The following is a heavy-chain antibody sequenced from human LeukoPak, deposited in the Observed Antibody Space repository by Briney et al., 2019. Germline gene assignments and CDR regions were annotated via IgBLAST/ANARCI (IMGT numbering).Heavy chain of an antibody. V-gene: IGHV3-43D*03. Sequence: GGSLRLSCAASGFTFDDYAMHWVRKAPGKGLEWVSLISWDGGSTYYADSVKGRFTISRDNSKNSLYLQMNSLRAEDTALYYCAKDHGYDYYDSSGYSLSWYFDYWGQGTLVTVSS. CDR2: ISWDGGST. J-gene: IGHJ4*02. CDR1: GFTFDDYA. CDR3: AKDHGYDYYDSSGYSLSWYFDY. D-gene: IGHD3-22*01.